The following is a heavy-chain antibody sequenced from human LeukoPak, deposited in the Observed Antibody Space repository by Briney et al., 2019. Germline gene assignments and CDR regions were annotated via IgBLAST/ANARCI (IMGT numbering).Heavy chain of an antibody. CDR2: IYYSGST. D-gene: IGHD3-16*01. Sequence: SETLSLTCTVSGGSISGSSYYWGWIRQPPGKGLEWIGSIYYSGSTYYNPSLKSRVTISVDTSKNQFSLKLSSVTAADTAVYYCASGRGYDYVWGSYWGAFDIWGQGTMVTVSS. CDR1: GGSISGSSYY. CDR3: ASGRGYDYVWGSYWGAFDI. J-gene: IGHJ3*02. V-gene: IGHV4-39*01.